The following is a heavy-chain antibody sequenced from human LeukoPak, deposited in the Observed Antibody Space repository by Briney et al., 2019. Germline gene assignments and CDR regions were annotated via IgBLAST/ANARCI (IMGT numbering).Heavy chain of an antibody. D-gene: IGHD3-22*01. CDR3: AKVGTCDSSGYYDY. Sequence: GGSLRLSCAASGFTFDDYAMHWVRQAPGKGLEWVSGISWNSGSIGYADSVKGRFTISRDNAKNSLYLQMNSLRAEDTALYYCAKVGTCDSSGYYDYWGQGTLVTAS. CDR2: ISWNSGSI. J-gene: IGHJ4*02. V-gene: IGHV3-9*01. CDR1: GFTFDDYA.